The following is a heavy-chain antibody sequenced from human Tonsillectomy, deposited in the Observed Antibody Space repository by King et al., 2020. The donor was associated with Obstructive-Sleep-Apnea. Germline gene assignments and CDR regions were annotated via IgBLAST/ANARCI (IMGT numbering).Heavy chain of an antibody. CDR1: GFTFSSYA. CDR2: ISGSGGRT. J-gene: IGHJ6*02. Sequence: DVQLVESGGGLVQPGGSLRLSCAASGFTFSSYAMSWVRQAPGKGLEWVSAISGSGGRTYFADSVKGRFTISRDNSKNTLSLEMNSLRGEDTAVYYCAKDRVWSGHVPHGVDVWGQGTTVTVSS. V-gene: IGHV3-23*04. CDR3: AKDRVWSGHVPHGVDV. D-gene: IGHD3-3*01.